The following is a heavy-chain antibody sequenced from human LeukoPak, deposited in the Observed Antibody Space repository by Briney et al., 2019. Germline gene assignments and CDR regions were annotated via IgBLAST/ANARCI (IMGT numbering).Heavy chain of an antibody. V-gene: IGHV3-21*04. CDR1: GFTFSSYS. Sequence: PGGSLRLSCAASGFTFSSYSMNWVRQAPGKGLEWVSSISSSSSYIYYADSVKGRFTISRDNAKSSLYLQMNSLRAEDTAVYYCAKDSGSGSGYEGGDYWGQGTLVTVSS. D-gene: IGHD3-22*01. CDR2: ISSSSSYI. J-gene: IGHJ4*02. CDR3: AKDSGSGSGYEGGDY.